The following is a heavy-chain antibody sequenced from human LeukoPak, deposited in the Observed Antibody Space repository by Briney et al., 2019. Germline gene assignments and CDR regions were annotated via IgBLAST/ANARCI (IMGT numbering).Heavy chain of an antibody. CDR3: ARDLDYYDSSGTLDY. CDR1: GYTFTSYY. CDR2: INPSGGST. V-gene: IGHV1-46*01. Sequence: ASVKVSCKASGYTFTSYYMHWVRQAPGQGLEWMGIINPSGGSTSYAQKFQGRVTMTRDTSTSTVYMELSSLRSEDTAVYYCARDLDYYDSSGTLDYWGQGTLVTVPS. D-gene: IGHD3-22*01. J-gene: IGHJ4*02.